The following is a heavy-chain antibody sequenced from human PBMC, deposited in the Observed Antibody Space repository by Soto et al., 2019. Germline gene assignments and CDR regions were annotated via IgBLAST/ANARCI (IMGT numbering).Heavy chain of an antibody. CDR3: AREFPYYASSDSHFDY. J-gene: IGHJ4*02. CDR2: TYYRSKWYN. V-gene: IGHV6-1*01. Sequence: SQTLSLTCAISGDSVSGNSAAWNWIRQSPSRGLEWLGRTYYRSKWYNDYAVSVKSRITVTPDTSKNQFSLHLNSVTPEDTAVYYCAREFPYYASSDSHFDYWVQGALVTIS. D-gene: IGHD3-16*01. CDR1: GDSVSGNSAA.